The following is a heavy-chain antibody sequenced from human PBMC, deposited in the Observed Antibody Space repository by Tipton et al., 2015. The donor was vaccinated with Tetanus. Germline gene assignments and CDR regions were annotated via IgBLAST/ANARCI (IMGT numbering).Heavy chain of an antibody. CDR3: ASRMPGGGYYYYGMDV. Sequence: TLSLTCTVSGGSISSGGYYWSWIRQHPGKGLEWIGYIYYSGSTYYNPSLKSRVTISVDTSKNQFSLKLSSVTAADTAVYYCASRMPGGGYYYYGMDVWGQGTTVTVSS. J-gene: IGHJ6*02. CDR1: GGSISSGGYY. CDR2: IYYSGST. V-gene: IGHV4-31*03. D-gene: IGHD2-2*01.